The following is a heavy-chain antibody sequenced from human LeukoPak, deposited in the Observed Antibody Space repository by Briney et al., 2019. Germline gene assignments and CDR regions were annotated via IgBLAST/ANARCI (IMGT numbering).Heavy chain of an antibody. V-gene: IGHV3-30*02. Sequence: QPGGSLRLSCAASGFTFSSYGMHWVRQAPGKGLEWVAFIRYDGSNKYYADSVKGRFNISRDNSKNTLYLQMNSLRAEDTAVYYCARLVVPAAVDYYYYMDVWGKGTTVTVSS. D-gene: IGHD2-2*01. CDR3: ARLVVPAAVDYYYYMDV. CDR1: GFTFSSYG. J-gene: IGHJ6*03. CDR2: IRYDGSNK.